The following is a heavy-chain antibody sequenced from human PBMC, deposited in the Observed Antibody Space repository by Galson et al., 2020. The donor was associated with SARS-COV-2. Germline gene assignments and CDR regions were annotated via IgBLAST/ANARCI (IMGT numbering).Heavy chain of an antibody. CDR1: GGSISSSNW. CDR2: IYHSGST. D-gene: IGHD6-19*01. CDR3: ARRYSSGWHLVDY. Sequence: TLSLTCAVSGGSISSSNWWSWVRQPPGKGLEWIGEIYHSGSTNYNPSLKSRVTISVDKSKNQFSLKLSSVTAADTAVYYCARRYSSGWHLVDYWGQGTLVTVSS. V-gene: IGHV4-4*02. J-gene: IGHJ4*02.